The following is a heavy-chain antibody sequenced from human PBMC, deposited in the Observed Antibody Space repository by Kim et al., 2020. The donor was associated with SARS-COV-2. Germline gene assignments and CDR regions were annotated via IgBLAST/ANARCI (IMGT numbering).Heavy chain of an antibody. D-gene: IGHD2-21*02. CDR3: ARGGPGTAILDFDY. CDR1: GGSFSGYY. CDR2: INHSGST. V-gene: IGHV4-34*01. J-gene: IGHJ4*02. Sequence: SETLSLTCAVYGGSFSGYYWSWIRQPPGKGLEWIGEINHSGSTNYNPSLKSRVTISVDTSKNQFSLKLSSVTAADTAVYYCARGGPGTAILDFDYWGQGTLVTVSS.